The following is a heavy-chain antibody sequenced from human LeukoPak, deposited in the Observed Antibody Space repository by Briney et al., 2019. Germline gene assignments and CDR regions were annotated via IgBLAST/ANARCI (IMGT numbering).Heavy chain of an antibody. V-gene: IGHV3-64*01. J-gene: IGHJ4*02. CDR1: GLTFSSYA. CDR2: ISSNGGST. CDR3: ARAGRIQLWSPFDY. Sequence: GSLSLSCAASGLTFSSYAMHWVRPAPGKGLEYVSAISSNGGSTYYANSVKGRFTTSRDNSKNTLYLQMGSLRAEDMAVYYCARAGRIQLWSPFDYWGQGTLVTVSS. D-gene: IGHD5-18*01.